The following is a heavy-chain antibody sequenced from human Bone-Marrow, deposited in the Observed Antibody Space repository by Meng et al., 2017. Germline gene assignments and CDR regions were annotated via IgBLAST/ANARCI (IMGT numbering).Heavy chain of an antibody. D-gene: IGHD2-2*01. CDR3: ARDPPCVYRCYASYFDY. J-gene: IGHJ4*02. Sequence: GESLKISCAASGFTFSSYAMHWVRQAPGKGLEWVAVISYDGSNKYYADSVKGRFTISRDNSKNRLYLQMNSLRAEDTAVYYCARDPPCVYRCYASYFDYWGQGTLVTVSS. V-gene: IGHV3-30*04. CDR1: GFTFSSYA. CDR2: ISYDGSNK.